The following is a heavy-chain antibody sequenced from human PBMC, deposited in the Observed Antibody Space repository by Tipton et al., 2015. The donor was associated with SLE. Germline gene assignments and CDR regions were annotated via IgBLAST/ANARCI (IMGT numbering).Heavy chain of an antibody. D-gene: IGHD3-10*01. Sequence: TLSLTCAVYGGSFSGYYWSWIRQPAGKGLEWIGYIYTSGSTNYNPSLKSRVTISVDTSKNQFSLKLSSVTAADTAVYYCARTVNYYGSGSYYNYWGQGTLVTVSS. CDR2: IYTSGST. V-gene: IGHV4-4*09. J-gene: IGHJ4*02. CDR3: ARTVNYYGSGSYYNY. CDR1: GGSFSGYY.